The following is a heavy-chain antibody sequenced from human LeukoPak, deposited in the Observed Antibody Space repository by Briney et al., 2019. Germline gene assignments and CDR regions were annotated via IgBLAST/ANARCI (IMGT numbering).Heavy chain of an antibody. V-gene: IGHV3-7*01. D-gene: IGHD3-10*01. J-gene: IGHJ6*03. Sequence: PGGSLRLSCAASGFTFSSYWMSWVRQAPGKGLEWVANIKQDGSEKYYVDSVKGRFTISRDNAKNSLYLQMNSLRAEDTAVYYCARGRRARYGSGIYMDVWGKGTTVTISS. CDR1: GFTFSSYW. CDR3: ARGRRARYGSGIYMDV. CDR2: IKQDGSEK.